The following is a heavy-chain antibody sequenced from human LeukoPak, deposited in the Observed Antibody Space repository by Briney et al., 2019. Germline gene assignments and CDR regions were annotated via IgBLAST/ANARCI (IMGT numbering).Heavy chain of an antibody. CDR3: ARHYDSGSYPLDF. V-gene: IGHV4-39*01. CDR1: GGSISSSSYY. Sequence: SETLSLTCTVSGGSISSSSYYWGWIRQPPGKGLEWIGSIYYSGSTYYNPSLKSRVTISVDTSKNQFSLKLSSVTAADTAVYYCARHYDSGSYPLDFWGQGTLVTVSS. J-gene: IGHJ4*02. CDR2: IYYSGST. D-gene: IGHD3-10*01.